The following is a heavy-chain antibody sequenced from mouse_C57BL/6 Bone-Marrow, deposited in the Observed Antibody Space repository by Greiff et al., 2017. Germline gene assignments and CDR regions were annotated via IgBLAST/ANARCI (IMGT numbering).Heavy chain of an antibody. V-gene: IGHV1-76*01. CDR1: GYTFTDYY. J-gene: IGHJ3*01. Sequence: QVQLQQSGAELVRPGASVKLSCKASGYTFTDYYINSVKQRPGQGLEWIARIYPGSGNTYYNEKFKGKATLTAEKSSSTAYMQLSSLTSEDSAVYFCARWRDWGQGTLVTVSA. CDR2: IYPGSGNT. CDR3: ARWRD.